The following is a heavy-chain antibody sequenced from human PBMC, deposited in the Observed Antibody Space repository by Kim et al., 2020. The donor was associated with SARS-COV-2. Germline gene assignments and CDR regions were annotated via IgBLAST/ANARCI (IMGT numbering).Heavy chain of an antibody. J-gene: IGHJ6*02. Sequence: DSVKGRFTISRDNSKNTLYLQMNSLRAEDTAIYYCAVIAVAGFFYGMDVWGQGTTVTVSS. D-gene: IGHD6-19*01. V-gene: IGHV3-53*01. CDR3: AVIAVAGFFYGMDV.